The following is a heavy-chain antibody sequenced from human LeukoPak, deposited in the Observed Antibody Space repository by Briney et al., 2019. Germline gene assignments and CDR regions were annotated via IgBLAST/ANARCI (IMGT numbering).Heavy chain of an antibody. CDR2: IRYDGNIK. Sequence: HPGGSLRLSCAASGFNFSAYGMHWVRQAPGKGLEWVTFIRYDGNIKYYADSVKGRFTISRDNSKTTLDLQMISLRVEDTAVYYCAKPTSLKDANYGLTGTNYWGRGILVTVSS. CDR1: GFNFSAYG. J-gene: IGHJ4*02. V-gene: IGHV3-30*02. CDR3: AKPTSLKDANYGLTGTNY. D-gene: IGHD1-14*01.